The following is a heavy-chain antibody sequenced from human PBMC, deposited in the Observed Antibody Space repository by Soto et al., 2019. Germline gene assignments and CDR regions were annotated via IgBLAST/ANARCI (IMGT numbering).Heavy chain of an antibody. CDR2: IIPILVIA. CDR3: ATDRALGEVDS. D-gene: IGHD3-16*01. Sequence: QVQLVQSGAEVKKPGSSVKVSCKTSGGTFSDYTISWVRQAPGQGLEWMGRIIPILVIANYAPKFHGGVTITADKSTNTAYMDLSSLRSEDTAVYYCATDRALGEVDSWGQGTLVTVYS. J-gene: IGHJ4*02. CDR1: GGTFSDYT. V-gene: IGHV1-69*02.